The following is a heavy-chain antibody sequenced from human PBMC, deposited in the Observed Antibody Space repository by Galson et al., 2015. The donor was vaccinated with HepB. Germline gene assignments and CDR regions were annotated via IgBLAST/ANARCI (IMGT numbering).Heavy chain of an antibody. CDR1: GFTFSGYA. J-gene: IGHJ4*02. D-gene: IGHD2-8*01. CDR2: ISGSGGST. Sequence: SLRLSCAASGFTFSGYAMSWVRQAPGKGLEWVSAISGSGGSTYYADSVKGRFTISRDNAKNSLYLQMNSLRAEDTAVYYCARASLKVVRRPVGYWGQGTLVTVSS. V-gene: IGHV3-23*01. CDR3: ARASLKVVRRPVGY.